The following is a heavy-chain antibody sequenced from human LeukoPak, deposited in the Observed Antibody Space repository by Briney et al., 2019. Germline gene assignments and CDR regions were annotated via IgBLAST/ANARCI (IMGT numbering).Heavy chain of an antibody. CDR2: IYYSGST. J-gene: IGHJ5*02. V-gene: IGHV4-39*01. D-gene: IGHD6-13*01. Sequence: SETLSLTCTVSGGPISSRHYYWGWIRQPPGKGLEWIGSIYYSGSTYYNPSLKSRVTISVDTSKNQFSLKLSSVTAADTAVYYCARPRIAAAGTGWFDPWGQGTLVTVSS. CDR1: GGPISSRHYY. CDR3: ARPRIAAAGTGWFDP.